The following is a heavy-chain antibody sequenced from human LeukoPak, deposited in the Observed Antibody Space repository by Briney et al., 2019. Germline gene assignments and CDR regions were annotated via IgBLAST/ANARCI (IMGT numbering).Heavy chain of an antibody. CDR1: GGTFSSYA. V-gene: IGHV1-69*05. Sequence: SVKVSCKASGGTFSSYAISWVRQAPGQGLEWMGGIIPIFGTANYAQKFQGRVTITTDESTSTAYMELSSLRSEDTAVYYCARVYRVQESYYYYMDVWGKGTTVTVSS. D-gene: IGHD6-19*01. CDR3: ARVYRVQESYYYYMDV. CDR2: IIPIFGTA. J-gene: IGHJ6*03.